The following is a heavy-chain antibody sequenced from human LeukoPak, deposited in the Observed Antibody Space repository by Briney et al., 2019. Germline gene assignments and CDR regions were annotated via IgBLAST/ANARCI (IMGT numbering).Heavy chain of an antibody. V-gene: IGHV4-61*02. J-gene: IGHJ4*02. CDR3: ARERTAGLFDY. CDR1: GGSISSASYY. Sequence: SETLSLTCTVSGGSISSASYYWSWIRQPAGKGLEWIGRIYTSGITNYNPSLKSRATISVDTSKNQFSLKLSSVTAADTAVYYCARERTAGLFDYWGQGTLVTVSS. CDR2: IYTSGIT. D-gene: IGHD2-2*01.